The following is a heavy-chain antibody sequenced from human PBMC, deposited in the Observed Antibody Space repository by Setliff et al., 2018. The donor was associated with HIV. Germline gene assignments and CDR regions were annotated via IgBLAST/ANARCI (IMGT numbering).Heavy chain of an antibody. CDR1: GFTFSTYS. Sequence: GGSLRLSCAASGFTFSTYSMNWVRQAPGKGLEWVACISSSSSIIYYADSVKGRVTISRDNAKNSLYLQMISVRDEDTAVYYCAREPKIWSGYYSHFYYMDVWGKGTTVTVS. J-gene: IGHJ6*03. D-gene: IGHD3-3*01. V-gene: IGHV3-48*02. CDR2: ISSSSSII. CDR3: AREPKIWSGYYSHFYYMDV.